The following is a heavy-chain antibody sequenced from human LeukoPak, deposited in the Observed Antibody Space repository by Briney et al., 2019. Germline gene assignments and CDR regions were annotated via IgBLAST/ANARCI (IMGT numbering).Heavy chain of an antibody. Sequence: GSLRLSCAASGFTFRTYAMSWVRQAPGKGLEGGSGIRDSGDGTYYAESVKGLFTISRDNSKNTVFLQMNSLRADDTAKYYCAKDKAPGSWHTPSDFWGQGTLVTVSS. V-gene: IGHV3-23*01. J-gene: IGHJ4*02. D-gene: IGHD6-13*01. CDR3: AKDKAPGSWHTPSDF. CDR1: GFTFRTYA. CDR2: IRDSGDGT.